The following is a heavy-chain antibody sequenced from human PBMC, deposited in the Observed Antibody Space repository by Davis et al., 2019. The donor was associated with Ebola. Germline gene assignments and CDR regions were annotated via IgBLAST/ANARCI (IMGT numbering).Heavy chain of an antibody. J-gene: IGHJ4*02. V-gene: IGHV1-18*01. CDR2: VSGYSGNT. CDR1: GYIFSSYG. Sequence: ASVKVSCKPSGYIFSSYGITWVRQAPGQGLEWMGWVSGYSGNTFYAQKFQGRVTMTNDASTTTAYLELSSLRSDDTAVYFCARGTYFDYWGQGTLVTVSS. D-gene: IGHD3-10*01. CDR3: ARGTYFDY.